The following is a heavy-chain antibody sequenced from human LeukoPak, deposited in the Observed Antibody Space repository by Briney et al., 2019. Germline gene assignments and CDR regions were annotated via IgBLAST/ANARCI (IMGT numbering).Heavy chain of an antibody. J-gene: IGHJ6*03. V-gene: IGHV1-8*01. CDR3: ARSSSSSWYGYMDV. Sequence: ASVKVSCKASGYTFTSYDINWVRQATGQGLEWMGWMNPNSGNTGYAQKFQGRVTMTRSTSMSTAYMELSSLRSEDTAVYYCARSSSSSWYGYMDVWGKGTTVTVSS. D-gene: IGHD6-13*01. CDR1: GYTFTSYD. CDR2: MNPNSGNT.